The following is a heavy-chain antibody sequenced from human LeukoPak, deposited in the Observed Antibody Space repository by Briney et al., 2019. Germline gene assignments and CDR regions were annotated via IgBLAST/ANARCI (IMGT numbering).Heavy chain of an antibody. D-gene: IGHD2-21*02. J-gene: IGHJ4*02. CDR2: INHSGST. CDR3: ARALGGTAGYYFDY. CDR1: GGSFSGYY. V-gene: IGHV4-34*01. Sequence: SETLSLTCAVYGGSFSGYYWSWTRQPPGKGLEWIGEINHSGSTNYNPSLKSRVTISVDTSKNQFSLKLSSVTAADTAVYYCARALGGTAGYYFDYWGQGTLVTVSS.